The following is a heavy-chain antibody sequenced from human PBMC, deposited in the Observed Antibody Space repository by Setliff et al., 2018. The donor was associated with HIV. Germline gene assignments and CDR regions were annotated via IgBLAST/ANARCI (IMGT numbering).Heavy chain of an antibody. CDR3: ARSPDRGLAATIAAYFDY. Sequence: PSETLSLTCGVSGGSISSGDWWSWVRQPPGKGLEWIGDIYHSGTTNQSPSLRNRVNMSVDKSRNQLSLNLTSVSAADTAMYYCARSPDRGLAATIAAYFDYWGQGILVTAPQ. CDR2: IYHSGTT. CDR1: GGSISSGDW. V-gene: IGHV4-4*02. J-gene: IGHJ4*02. D-gene: IGHD6-13*01.